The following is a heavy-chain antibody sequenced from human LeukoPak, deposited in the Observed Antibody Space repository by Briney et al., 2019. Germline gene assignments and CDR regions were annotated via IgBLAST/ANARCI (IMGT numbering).Heavy chain of an antibody. CDR3: ARRKFGSSWRDS. CDR2: IYYRGST. Sequence: AETLSLTCTVFVDSISSSSYYWGWIRQPPGKGLEWIGNIYYRGSTYYNPSLKRRVTISVDTSKNQFSLKLSSVTAADTAVYYCARRKFGSSWRDSWGQGTLVTVSS. CDR1: VDSISSSSYY. J-gene: IGHJ4*02. V-gene: IGHV4-39*01. D-gene: IGHD6-13*01.